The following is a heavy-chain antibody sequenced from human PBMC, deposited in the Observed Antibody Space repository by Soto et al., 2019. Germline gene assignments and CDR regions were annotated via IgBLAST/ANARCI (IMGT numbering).Heavy chain of an antibody. J-gene: IGHJ6*02. D-gene: IGHD2-15*01. CDR3: ARDASARPSYSMHV. CDR1: GASTRSEHW. V-gene: IGHV4-4*02. CDR2: ISHSGTT. Sequence: SETLCVTCSVSGASTRSEHWWSWVRPAPGKGLDWIGEISHSGTTHYSPSLKSRVTISLDKSKNQFFLKLDSVTAADSAVYYCARDASARPSYSMHVRDQGPNLTVS.